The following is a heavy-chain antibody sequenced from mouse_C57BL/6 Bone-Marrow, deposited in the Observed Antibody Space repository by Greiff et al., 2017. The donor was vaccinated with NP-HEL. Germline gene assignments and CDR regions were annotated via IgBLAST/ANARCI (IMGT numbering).Heavy chain of an antibody. D-gene: IGHD1-1*01. CDR2: ISNLAYSI. V-gene: IGHV5-15*01. J-gene: IGHJ4*01. CDR1: GFTFSDYG. CDR3: ARQYYYEGGYAMDY. Sequence: EVHLVESGGGLVQPGGSLKLSCAASGFTFSDYGMAWVRQAPRKGPEWVAFISNLAYSIYYADTVTGRFTISRENAKNTLYLEMSSLRSEDTAMYYCARQYYYEGGYAMDYWGQGTSVTVSS.